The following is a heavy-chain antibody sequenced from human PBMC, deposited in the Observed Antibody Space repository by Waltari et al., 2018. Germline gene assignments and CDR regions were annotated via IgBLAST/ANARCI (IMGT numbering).Heavy chain of an antibody. CDR2: IYYSGST. Sequence: QLQLQESGPGLVKPSETLSLTCTVPGGSISSSSYYWGWIRQPPGKGLEWIGSIYYSGSTYYNPSLKSRVTISVDTSKNQFSLKLSSVTAADTAVYYCARGWERWGFDYWGQGTLVTVSS. J-gene: IGHJ4*02. V-gene: IGHV4-39*07. CDR1: GGSISSSSYY. CDR3: ARGWERWGFDY. D-gene: IGHD1-26*01.